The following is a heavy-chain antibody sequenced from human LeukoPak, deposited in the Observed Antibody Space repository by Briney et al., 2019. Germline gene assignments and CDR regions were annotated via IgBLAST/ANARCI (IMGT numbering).Heavy chain of an antibody. CDR1: GGPISSYY. CDR2: IYYSGST. V-gene: IGHV4-59*12. CDR3: ARGRRYNYGDAADYYYYMDV. D-gene: IGHD4-17*01. J-gene: IGHJ6*03. Sequence: SETLSLTCSVSGGPISSYYWSWIRQPPGKGLEWIGYIYYSGSTNYNPSLKSRVTISVDTSKNQFSLQLGSVTAADTAVCYCARGRRYNYGDAADYYYYMDVWGKGTTVTVSS.